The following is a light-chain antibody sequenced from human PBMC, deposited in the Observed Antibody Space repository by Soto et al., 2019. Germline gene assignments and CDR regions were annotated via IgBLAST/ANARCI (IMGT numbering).Light chain of an antibody. J-gene: IGKJ1*01. CDR3: QQRSNWPWT. V-gene: IGKV3-11*01. CDR2: DAS. CDR1: QSVSSY. Sequence: EIVLTQSPSTLSLSPGERVTLSCRASQSVSSYLAWYQQKPGQAPRLLIYDASIWATGIPSRFSGSGSGTDFTLTISSLEPEDFAVYYCQQRSNWPWTFGQGTKVEIK.